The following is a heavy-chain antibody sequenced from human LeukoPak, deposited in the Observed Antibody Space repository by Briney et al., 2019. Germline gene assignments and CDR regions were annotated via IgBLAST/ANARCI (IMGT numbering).Heavy chain of an antibody. D-gene: IGHD2-15*01. CDR2: INAGNGNT. J-gene: IGHJ5*02. CDR3: ARQEYCSGGSCYTWFDP. V-gene: IGHV1-3*01. CDR1: GYTFTSYA. Sequence: ASVKVSCKASGYTFTSYAMHWVRQAPGQRLEWMGWINAGNGNTKYSQKFQGRVTITRDTSASTAYMELSSLKASDTAMYYCARQEYCSGGSCYTWFDPWGQGTLVIVSS.